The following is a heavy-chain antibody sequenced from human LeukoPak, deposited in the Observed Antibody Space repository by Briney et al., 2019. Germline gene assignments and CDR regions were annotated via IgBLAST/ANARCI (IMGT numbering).Heavy chain of an antibody. J-gene: IGHJ4*02. CDR2: LTGDGGT. V-gene: IGHV3-23*01. Sequence: GGSLRLSCAASGFTFTNYAMSWVRQAPGKGLEWVSVLTGDGGTYHADSVKGRFTNSRDDSKNTLFLQMNSLRAEDTAVYFCAKVKWKLIGYFDYWGQGTLVTVSS. CDR1: GFTFTNYA. CDR3: AKVKWKLIGYFDY. D-gene: IGHD1-20*01.